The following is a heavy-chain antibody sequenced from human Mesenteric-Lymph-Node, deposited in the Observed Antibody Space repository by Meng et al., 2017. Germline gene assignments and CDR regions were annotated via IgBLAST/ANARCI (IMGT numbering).Heavy chain of an antibody. J-gene: IGHJ5*02. CDR2: IYHGVNI. V-gene: IGHV4-30-2*01. CDR3: VRDTRRGGGWFDP. D-gene: IGHD3-10*01. CDR1: GDSITSGDYS. Sequence: QVPLQGPGPGLGSPYPPLSSPCPGSGDSITSGDYSWTWIRQPPGKGLEWIGYIYHGVNIYYTPSLRSRVTISVDKSRNQFSLKLTSVSAADTAVYYCVRDTRRGGGWFDPWGQGTLVTVSS.